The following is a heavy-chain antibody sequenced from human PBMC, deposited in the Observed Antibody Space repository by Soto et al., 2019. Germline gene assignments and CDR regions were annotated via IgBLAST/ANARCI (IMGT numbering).Heavy chain of an antibody. Sequence: ASVKVSCKASGYTFTSYAMHWVRQAPGQRLEWMGWINAGNGNTKYSQKFQGRVTITRDTSASTAYMELSSLRSEDTAVYYCARDKGYYDSSGYPEYFHHWGQGTLVIVSS. V-gene: IGHV1-3*01. CDR3: ARDKGYYDSSGYPEYFHH. CDR1: GYTFTSYA. J-gene: IGHJ1*01. CDR2: INAGNGNT. D-gene: IGHD3-22*01.